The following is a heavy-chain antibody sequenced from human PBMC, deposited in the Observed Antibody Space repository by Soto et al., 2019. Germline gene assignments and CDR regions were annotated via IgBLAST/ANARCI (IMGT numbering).Heavy chain of an antibody. D-gene: IGHD6-13*01. CDR1: GFTFSSYD. Sequence: AVGSLRLSCAASGFTFSSYDMHWVRQATGKGLEWVSAIGTAGDTYYPGSVKGRFTISRENAKNSLYLQMNSLRAGDTAVYYCARGAAAAGIYYFDYWGQGTLVTVSS. CDR2: IGTAGDT. V-gene: IGHV3-13*01. J-gene: IGHJ4*02. CDR3: ARGAAAAGIYYFDY.